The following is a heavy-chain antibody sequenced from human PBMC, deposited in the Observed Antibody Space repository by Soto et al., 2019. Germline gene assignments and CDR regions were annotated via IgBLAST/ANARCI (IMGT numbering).Heavy chain of an antibody. V-gene: IGHV3-48*01. Sequence: PGGSLRLSCAASGFTFSTYTMNWVRQAPGKGLEWVSYINSGSTTMFYADSVKGRFTISRDNAKKSLYLQMNSLRAEDTAIYYCASEIHGRECSGGNCYPWGQGTLVTVSS. J-gene: IGHJ1*01. CDR2: INSGSTTM. D-gene: IGHD2-15*01. CDR1: GFTFSTYT. CDR3: ASEIHGRECSGGNCYP.